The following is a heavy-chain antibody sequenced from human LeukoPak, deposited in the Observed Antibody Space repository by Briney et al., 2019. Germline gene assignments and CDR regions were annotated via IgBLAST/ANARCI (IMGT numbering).Heavy chain of an antibody. V-gene: IGHV3-7*01. Sequence: GGSLRLSCAASGFTFSSYWMSWVRQAPGKGPEWMAHIKQDASQEYHVDSVKGRFTISRDNAKNSLYLQMNSLRAEDTAVYYCARGVVYPAWSGPHWSDYWGQGILVTVSS. CDR2: IKQDASQE. CDR1: GFTFSSYW. D-gene: IGHD3-3*01. CDR3: ARGVVYPAWSGPHWSDY. J-gene: IGHJ4*02.